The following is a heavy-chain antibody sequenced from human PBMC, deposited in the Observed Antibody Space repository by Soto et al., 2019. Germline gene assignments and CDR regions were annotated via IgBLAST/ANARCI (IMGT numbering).Heavy chain of an antibody. D-gene: IGHD3-3*01. J-gene: IGHJ4*02. CDR3: ASTRGY. V-gene: IGHV3-48*01. Sequence: GGSLRLSCEASGFTLSSYRMNWARQAPGQGLEWVSYISSDSSTKYYVDSVKGRFTISRDSAKNSVHLQMNSLRVEDTAVYYCASTRGYWGQGTLVTVYS. CDR2: ISSDSSTK. CDR1: GFTLSSYR.